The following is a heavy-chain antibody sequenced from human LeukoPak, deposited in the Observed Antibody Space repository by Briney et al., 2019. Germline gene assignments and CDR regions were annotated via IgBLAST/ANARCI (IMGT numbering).Heavy chain of an antibody. CDR1: GGSFSGYY. J-gene: IGHJ4*02. V-gene: IGHV4-4*07. Sequence: SETLSLTCTVSGGSFSGYYWSWIRQPAGKGLEWIGRIYTSGSTNYNPSLKSRVTMSVDTSKNQFSLKLSSVTAADTAVYYCARGGRDYYDSSGYWVYWGQGTLVTVSS. D-gene: IGHD3-22*01. CDR3: ARGGRDYYDSSGYWVY. CDR2: IYTSGST.